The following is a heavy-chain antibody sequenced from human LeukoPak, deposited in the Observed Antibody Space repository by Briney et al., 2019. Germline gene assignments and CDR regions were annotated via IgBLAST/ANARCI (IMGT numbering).Heavy chain of an antibody. CDR1: GGSISSGSYY. D-gene: IGHD6-6*01. CDR3: ARGSLEYSSSWGIDY. CDR2: IYTSGST. Sequence: SQTLSLTCTVSGGSISSGSYYWSWIRQPAGKGLEWIGRIYTSGSTNYNPSLKSRVTISVDTSKNQFSLKLSSVTAADTAVYYCARGSLEYSSSWGIDYWGQGTLVTVSS. V-gene: IGHV4-61*02. J-gene: IGHJ4*02.